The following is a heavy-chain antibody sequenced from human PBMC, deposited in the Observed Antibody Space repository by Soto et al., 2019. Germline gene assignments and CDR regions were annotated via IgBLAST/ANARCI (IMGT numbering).Heavy chain of an antibody. J-gene: IGHJ4*02. CDR2: FDPEDGET. Sequence: AASVKVSCKVSGYTLTELSMHWVRQAPGKGLEWMGGFDPEDGETIYAQKFQGRVTMTEDTSTDTAYMELSSLRSEDTAVYYCATLVMGVVVPAAKVSGLDYWGQGTLVTVSS. CDR3: ATLVMGVVVPAAKVSGLDY. CDR1: GYTLTELS. V-gene: IGHV1-24*01. D-gene: IGHD2-2*01.